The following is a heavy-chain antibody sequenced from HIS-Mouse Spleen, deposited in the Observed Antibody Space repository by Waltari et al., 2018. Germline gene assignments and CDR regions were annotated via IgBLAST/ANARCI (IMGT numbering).Heavy chain of an antibody. Sequence: QLQLQESGPGLVKPSEPLSLTCTVSGGPISSSSYYRGWIRQPPGKGLEWIGSIYYSGSTYYNPSLKSRVTISVDTSKNQFSLKLSSVTAADTAVYYCAREIPYSSSWYDWYFDLWGRGTLVTVSS. J-gene: IGHJ2*01. V-gene: IGHV4-39*07. CDR2: IYYSGST. CDR1: GGPISSSSYY. D-gene: IGHD6-13*01. CDR3: AREIPYSSSWYDWYFDL.